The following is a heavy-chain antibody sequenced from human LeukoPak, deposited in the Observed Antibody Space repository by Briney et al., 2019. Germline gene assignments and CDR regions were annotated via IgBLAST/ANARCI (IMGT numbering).Heavy chain of an antibody. CDR2: IYYSGST. V-gene: IGHV4-30-4*08. D-gene: IGHD1-26*01. CDR3: ARGSGSYSKNFDY. CDR1: GGSFSGYY. Sequence: SETLSLTCAVYGGSFSGYYWSWIRQPPGKGLEWIGYIYYSGSTYYNPSLKSRVTISVDTSKNQFSLKLSSVTAADTAVYYCARGSGSYSKNFDYWGQGTLVTVSS. J-gene: IGHJ4*02.